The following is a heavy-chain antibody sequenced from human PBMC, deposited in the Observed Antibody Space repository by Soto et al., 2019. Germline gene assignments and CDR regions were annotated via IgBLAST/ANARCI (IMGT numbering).Heavy chain of an antibody. CDR1: GGSISSSNW. CDR3: ARDPRRERFGALDP. D-gene: IGHD3-10*01. Sequence: PSETLSLTCAVSGGSISSSNWWSWVRQPPGKGLEWIGEIYHSGSTNYNPSLKSRVTISVDKSKNQFSLKLSSVTAADTAVYYCARDPRRERFGALDPWGQGTLVTVSS. V-gene: IGHV4-4*02. CDR2: IYHSGST. J-gene: IGHJ5*02.